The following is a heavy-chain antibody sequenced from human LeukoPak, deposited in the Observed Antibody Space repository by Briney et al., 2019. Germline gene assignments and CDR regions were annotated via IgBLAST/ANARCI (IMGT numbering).Heavy chain of an antibody. J-gene: IGHJ3*01. CDR2: INSDGSDT. Sequence: GGSLRLSCAASGFSFTTYWMHWVRRGPGKGLVWVSRINSDGSDTIYADSVKGRLTTSRDNAKRAVYRLMECVRAEETAVYYWARGGGEHAFGVWGQGASVSVPS. CDR1: GFSFTTYW. V-gene: IGHV3-74*01. CDR3: ARGGGEHAFGV. D-gene: IGHD2-21*01.